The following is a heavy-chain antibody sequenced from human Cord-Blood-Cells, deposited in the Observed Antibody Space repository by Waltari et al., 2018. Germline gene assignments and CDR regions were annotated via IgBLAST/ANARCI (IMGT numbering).Heavy chain of an antibody. CDR1: GFSLSTSGMC. D-gene: IGHD6-6*01. V-gene: IGHV2-70*01. CDR2: IDWDDDK. Sequence: QVTLRESGPALVKPTQTLPLTCTFSGFSLSTSGMCVSWIRQPPGKALEWLALIDWDDDKYYSTSLKTRLTISKDTSKNQVVLTMTNMDPVDTATYYCARTEYSSSSDYYYYGMDVWGQGTTVTVSS. J-gene: IGHJ6*02. CDR3: ARTEYSSSSDYYYYGMDV.